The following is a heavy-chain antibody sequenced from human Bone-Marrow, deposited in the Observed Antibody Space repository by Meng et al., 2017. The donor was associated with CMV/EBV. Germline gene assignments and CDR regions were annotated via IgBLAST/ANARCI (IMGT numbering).Heavy chain of an antibody. CDR1: GESFSGYY. J-gene: IGHJ4*02. V-gene: IGHV4-34*01. D-gene: IGHD3-22*01. Sequence: SETLSLTCAVYGESFSGYYWTWIRQPPGMGLEWIGEINHSGSTNYNPSPKSRVTMSVDTSKNQFSLRLSSVTAADTAVYFCARPPYYSDSSTYHRSDYFDYWGQGTLVTVSS. CDR2: INHSGST. CDR3: ARPPYYSDSSTYHRSDYFDY.